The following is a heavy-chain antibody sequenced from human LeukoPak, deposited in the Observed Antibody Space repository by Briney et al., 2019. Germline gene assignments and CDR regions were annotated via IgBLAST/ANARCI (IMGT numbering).Heavy chain of an antibody. CDR1: GFTFSIYG. J-gene: IGHJ3*02. Sequence: GGSPRLFCAASGFTFSIYGMHWVRQAPGKGLEWVAFIRHDESNNYYADSVKGRFTISRDTSNNTLYLQMNSLRAEDTAVYYCAKDRWATQTTYDAFDIWGQGTMVTVSS. D-gene: IGHD1-1*01. V-gene: IGHV3-30*02. CDR3: AKDRWATQTTYDAFDI. CDR2: IRHDESNN.